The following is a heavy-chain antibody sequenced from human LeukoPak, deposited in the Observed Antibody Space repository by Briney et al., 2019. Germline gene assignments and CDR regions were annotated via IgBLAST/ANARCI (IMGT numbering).Heavy chain of an antibody. Sequence: AASVKVSCKASGYTFTGYYMHWVRQAPGQGLEWMGWINPNSGGTNYAQKFQSRVTMTRDTSISTAYMELSRLRSDDTAVYYCVRDGRITMVRGVIQSAPGNWFDPWGQGTLVTVSS. D-gene: IGHD3-10*01. CDR3: VRDGRITMVRGVIQSAPGNWFDP. CDR2: INPNSGGT. V-gene: IGHV1-2*02. J-gene: IGHJ5*02. CDR1: GYTFTGYY.